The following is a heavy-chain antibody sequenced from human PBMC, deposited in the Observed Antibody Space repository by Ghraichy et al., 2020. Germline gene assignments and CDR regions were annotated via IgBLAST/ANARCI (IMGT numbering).Heavy chain of an antibody. CDR1: GFTFSSYS. Sequence: GGSLRLSCAASGFTFSSYSMNWVRQAPGKGLEWVSYISSSSSTIYYADSVKGRFTISRDNAKNSLYLQMNSLRDEDTAVYYCARRRDLPPLGYYFDYWGQGTLVTVSS. CDR3: ARRRDLPPLGYYFDY. J-gene: IGHJ4*02. CDR2: ISSSSSTI. V-gene: IGHV3-48*02. D-gene: IGHD3-10*01.